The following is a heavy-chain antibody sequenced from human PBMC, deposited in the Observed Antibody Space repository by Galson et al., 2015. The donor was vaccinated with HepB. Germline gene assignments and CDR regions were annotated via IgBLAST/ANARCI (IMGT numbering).Heavy chain of an antibody. V-gene: IGHV3-30*18. J-gene: IGHJ1*01. CDR3: AKDLRPQLASPRGYFQH. CDR2: ISYDGSNK. CDR1: GFTFSSYG. D-gene: IGHD6-13*01. Sequence: SLRLSCAASGFTFSSYGMHWVRQAPGKGLEWVAVISYDGSNKYYADSVKGRFTISRDNSKNTLYLQMNSLRAEDTAVYYCAKDLRPQLASPRGYFQHWGQGTLVTVSS.